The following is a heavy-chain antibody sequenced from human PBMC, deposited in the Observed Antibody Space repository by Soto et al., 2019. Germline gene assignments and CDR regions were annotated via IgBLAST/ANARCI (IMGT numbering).Heavy chain of an antibody. Sequence: QMQLVQSGPEVKKPGTSVKVSCKASGYTFASSGMQWVRQARGQRLEWLGWIVVGSGNTDYAQKFQERGTITRDISTSTVYMELSSLRSEDSAVYDCVVRGFGEFHDYWGQGALVTVSS. V-gene: IGHV1-58*02. CDR2: IVVGSGNT. J-gene: IGHJ4*02. CDR3: VVRGFGEFHDY. D-gene: IGHD3-10*01. CDR1: GYTFASSG.